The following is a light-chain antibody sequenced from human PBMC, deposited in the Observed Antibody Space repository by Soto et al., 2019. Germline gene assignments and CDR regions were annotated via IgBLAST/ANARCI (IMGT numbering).Light chain of an antibody. CDR2: AAS. CDR3: QQYYSYPSYT. V-gene: IGKV1-8*01. J-gene: IGKJ2*01. Sequence: AIRMTQSPSSLSASTGDRVTITCRASQGISSYLAWYQQKPGKAPKLLIYAASTLQSGVPSRFSGSGSGTDFTLTISCQQSEDFATYYCQQYYSYPSYTFGQGTKLEIK. CDR1: QGISSY.